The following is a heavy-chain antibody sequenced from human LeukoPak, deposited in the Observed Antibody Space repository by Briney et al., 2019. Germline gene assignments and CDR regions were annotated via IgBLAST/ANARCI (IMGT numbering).Heavy chain of an antibody. J-gene: IGHJ4*02. V-gene: IGHV4-59*01. Sequence: SETLSLTCTVSGGSISSYYWSRIRQPPGKGLEWIGYIYYSGSTNYNPSLKSRVTISVDTSKNQFSLKLSSVTAADTAVYYCARVGYTPSEVDYWGQGTLVTVSS. CDR2: IYYSGST. D-gene: IGHD1-1*01. CDR1: GGSISSYY. CDR3: ARVGYTPSEVDY.